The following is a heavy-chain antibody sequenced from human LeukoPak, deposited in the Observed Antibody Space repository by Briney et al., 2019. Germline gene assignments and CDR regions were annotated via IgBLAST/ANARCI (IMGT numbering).Heavy chain of an antibody. CDR1: GFTFSSYG. Sequence: GGSLRLSCAASGFTFSSYGMHWVRQAPGKGLEWVAFIRYDGSNKYYADSVKGRFTISRDNYKNTLYLQMNSLRAEDTAVYYCAKDWYYYDSGSYYGVYYYYYMDVWGKGTTVTVSS. D-gene: IGHD3-22*01. V-gene: IGHV3-30*02. CDR3: AKDWYYYDSGSYYGVYYYYYMDV. J-gene: IGHJ6*03. CDR2: IRYDGSNK.